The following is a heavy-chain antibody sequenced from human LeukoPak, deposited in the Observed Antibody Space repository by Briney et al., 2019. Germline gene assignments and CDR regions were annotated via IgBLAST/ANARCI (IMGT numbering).Heavy chain of an antibody. J-gene: IGHJ4*02. D-gene: IGHD4-23*01. V-gene: IGHV4-59*01. CDR2: IYYSGST. CDR3: ARGRRSRTTVVTQDN. Sequence: RPSETLSLTCTVSGGSISSYYWSWIRQPPGKGLEWIGYIYYSGSTNYNPSLKSRVTISVDTSKNQFSLKLSSVTAADTAVYYCARGRRSRTTVVTQDNWGQGTLVTVSS. CDR1: GGSISSYY.